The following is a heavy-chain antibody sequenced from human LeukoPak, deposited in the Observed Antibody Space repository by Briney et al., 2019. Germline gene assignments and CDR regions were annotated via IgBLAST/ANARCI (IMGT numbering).Heavy chain of an antibody. CDR1: GYSISSGYY. D-gene: IGHD5-18*01. CDR3: ARTQRGYSYGRPPYYMDV. CDR2: IYHSGST. Sequence: SETLPLTCAVSGYSISSGYYCGWIRQPPGKGLEWIGSIYHSGSTYYNPSLKSRVTISVDTSKNQFSLKLSSATAADTAVYYCARTQRGYSYGRPPYYMDVWGKGTTVTVSS. V-gene: IGHV4-38-2*01. J-gene: IGHJ6*03.